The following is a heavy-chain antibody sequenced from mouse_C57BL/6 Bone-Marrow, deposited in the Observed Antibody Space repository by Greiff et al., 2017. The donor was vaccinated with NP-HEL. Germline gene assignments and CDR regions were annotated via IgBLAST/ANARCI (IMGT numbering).Heavy chain of an antibody. CDR3: ARHLSGSSYGNY. CDR1: GFTFSSYG. Sequence: EVQVVESGGDLVKPGGSLKLSCAASGFTFSSYGMSWVRQTPDKRLEWVATISSGGSYTYYPDSVKGRFTISRDNAKNTLYLQMSSLKSEDTAMDYCARHLSGSSYGNYWGQGTTLTVSS. J-gene: IGHJ2*01. D-gene: IGHD1-1*01. CDR2: ISSGGSYT. V-gene: IGHV5-6*01.